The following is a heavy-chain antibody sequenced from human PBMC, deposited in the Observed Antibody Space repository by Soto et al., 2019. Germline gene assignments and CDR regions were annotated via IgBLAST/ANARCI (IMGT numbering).Heavy chain of an antibody. CDR3: ATMGIIVVPAAMRSVHS. J-gene: IGHJ4*02. Sequence: EVQLLESGGGLVQPGGSLRISCAVSGITFSTHAMSWVRQPPGRGLEWVSAISSSGAGTYYADSVKVSFTISRDNSKNSLSLQMARLRPEDTAVYYCATMGIIVVPAAMRSVHSWAQGTLVAFSS. V-gene: IGHV3-23*01. D-gene: IGHD2-2*01. CDR1: GITFSTHA. CDR2: ISSSGAGT.